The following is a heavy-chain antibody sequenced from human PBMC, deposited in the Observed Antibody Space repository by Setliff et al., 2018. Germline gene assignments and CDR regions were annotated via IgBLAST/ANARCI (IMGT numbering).Heavy chain of an antibody. CDR1: GYSISSGHF. CDR2: IFHSGST. D-gene: IGHD2-2*01. Sequence: SETLSLTCGVSGYSISSGHFWGWIRQPPGKGLEWLGNIFHSGSTYYNPTLNSRVTMSVDTSKNQFSLMLTSVTAADTAVYYFRLANCSKNCEEALDYWSQGTLVTVSS. CDR3: RLANCSKNCEEALDY. J-gene: IGHJ4*02. V-gene: IGHV4-38-2*01.